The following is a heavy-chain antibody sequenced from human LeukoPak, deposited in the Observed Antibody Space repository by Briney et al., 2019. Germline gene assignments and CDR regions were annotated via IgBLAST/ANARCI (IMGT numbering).Heavy chain of an antibody. CDR1: GFTFSDYY. CDR3: ARDSTSYYYGSGSYYASNWFDP. D-gene: IGHD3-10*01. J-gene: IGHJ5*02. CDR2: ISSSGSTI. Sequence: GGSLRLSCAASGFTFSDYYMSWIRQAPGKGLEWVSYISSSGSTIYYADSVKGRFTISRDNAKNSLYLQMNSLRAEDTAVYYCARDSTSYYYGSGSYYASNWFDPWGQGTLVTVSS. V-gene: IGHV3-11*04.